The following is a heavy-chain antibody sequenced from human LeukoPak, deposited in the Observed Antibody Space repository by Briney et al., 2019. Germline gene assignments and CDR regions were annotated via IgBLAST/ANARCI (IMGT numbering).Heavy chain of an antibody. D-gene: IGHD6-13*01. CDR2: INPNSGGT. Sequence: ASVKVSCKASGYTFTGYYMHWVRQAPGQGLEWMGWINPNSGGTNYAQKFQGRVTMTRDTSISTAYMELSRLRSDDTAVYYCARYTLQQLVRNAFDIWGQGTMVTVSS. CDR3: ARYTLQQLVRNAFDI. V-gene: IGHV1-2*02. CDR1: GYTFTGYY. J-gene: IGHJ3*02.